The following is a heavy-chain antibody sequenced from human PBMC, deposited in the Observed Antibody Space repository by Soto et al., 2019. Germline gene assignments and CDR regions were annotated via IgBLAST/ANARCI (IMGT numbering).Heavy chain of an antibody. V-gene: IGHV4-59*01. CDR3: ARRAPFGYDSSGYYNWFDP. J-gene: IGHJ5*02. CDR2: IYYSGST. Sequence: PSETLSLTCAVYGGSFSGYYWSWIRQPPGKGLEWIGYIYYSGSTNYNPSLKSRVTISVGTSKNQFSLKLSSVTAADTAVYYCARRAPFGYDSSGYYNWFDPWGQGTLVTVSS. D-gene: IGHD3-22*01. CDR1: GGSFSGYY.